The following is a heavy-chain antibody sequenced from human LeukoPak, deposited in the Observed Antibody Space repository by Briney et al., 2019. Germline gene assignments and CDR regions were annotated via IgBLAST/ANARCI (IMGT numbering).Heavy chain of an antibody. CDR2: INHSGST. CDR1: GGSFSGYY. J-gene: IGHJ5*02. CDR3: ARADGDYVDWSDP. D-gene: IGHD4-17*01. V-gene: IGHV4-34*01. Sequence: SETLSLTCAVYGGSFSGYYWSWIRPPPGKRVEWIGEINHSGSTNYNPSLKSRVTISVDTSKNQFSLKLSSVTAADTAVYYCARADGDYVDWSDPWGQGTLVTVSS.